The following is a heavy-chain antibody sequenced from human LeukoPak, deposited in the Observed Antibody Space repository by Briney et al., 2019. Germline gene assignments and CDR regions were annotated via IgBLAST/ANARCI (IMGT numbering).Heavy chain of an antibody. CDR1: GFTFGDYA. CDR3: ISPYYDILTGYYSFDY. J-gene: IGHJ4*02. D-gene: IGHD3-9*01. V-gene: IGHV3-49*04. CDR2: IRSKAYGGTT. Sequence: GGSLRLSCTASGFTFGDYAMSWVRQAPGKGLEWVGFIRSKAYGGTTEYAASVKGRFTNSRDDSKSIAYLQMNSLKTEDTAVYYCISPYYDILTGYYSFDYWGQGTLVTVSS.